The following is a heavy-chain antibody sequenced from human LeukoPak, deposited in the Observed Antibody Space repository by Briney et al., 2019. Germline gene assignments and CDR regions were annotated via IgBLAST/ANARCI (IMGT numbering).Heavy chain of an antibody. CDR2: ISGSGGST. CDR3: AKLPPPYCSSTSCPDY. V-gene: IGHV3-23*01. D-gene: IGHD2-2*01. J-gene: IGHJ4*02. Sequence: GGSLRLSCAASGFTFSSYAMSWVRQAPGKGPEWVSAISGSGGSTYYADSVKGRFTISRDNSKNTLYLQMNSLRAEDTVVYYCAKLPPPYCSSTSCPDYWGQGTLVTVSS. CDR1: GFTFSSYA.